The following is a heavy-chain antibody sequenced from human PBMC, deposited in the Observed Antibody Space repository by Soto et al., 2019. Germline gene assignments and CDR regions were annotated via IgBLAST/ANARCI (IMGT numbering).Heavy chain of an antibody. CDR1: GGSISSYY. J-gene: IGHJ5*02. D-gene: IGHD5-18*01. CDR2: IYYSGST. CDR3: ARDSGYSYGYGNWFDP. Sequence: PSETLSFTCVVSGGSISSYYWSWIRQPPGKGLEWIGYIYYSGSTNYNPSLKSRVTISVDTSKNQFSLKLSSVTAADTAVYYCARDSGYSYGYGNWFDPWGQGTLVTVSS. V-gene: IGHV4-59*01.